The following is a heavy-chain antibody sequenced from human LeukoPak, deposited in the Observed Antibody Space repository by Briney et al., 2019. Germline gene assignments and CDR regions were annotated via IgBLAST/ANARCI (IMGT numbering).Heavy chain of an antibody. CDR3: AKQGVYGSGSYFALDY. J-gene: IGHJ4*02. CDR2: TSYDGSNK. D-gene: IGHD3-10*01. Sequence: GRSLRLSCAASGFTFSNYGMHWVRQAPGKGLEWVAATSYDGSNKYCADSVKGRFTISRDNSRNMLHLQMNSLRAEDTAVYYCAKQGVYGSGSYFALDYWGQGTLVTVSS. CDR1: GFTFSNYG. V-gene: IGHV3-30*18.